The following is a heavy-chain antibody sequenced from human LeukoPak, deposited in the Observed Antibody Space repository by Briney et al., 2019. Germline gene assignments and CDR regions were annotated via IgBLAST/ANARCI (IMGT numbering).Heavy chain of an antibody. D-gene: IGHD4-17*01. CDR1: GGSFSGYY. CDR3: ARLHPLRRGHYYYYMDV. J-gene: IGHJ6*03. Sequence: SETLSLTCAVYGGSFSGYYWNWIRQPPGKGLEWIGEINHSGSTNYNPSLTSRVTISVDTSKNQFSPKLSSVTAADTAVYYCARLHPLRRGHYYYYMDVWGKGTTVTVSS. V-gene: IGHV4-34*01. CDR2: INHSGST.